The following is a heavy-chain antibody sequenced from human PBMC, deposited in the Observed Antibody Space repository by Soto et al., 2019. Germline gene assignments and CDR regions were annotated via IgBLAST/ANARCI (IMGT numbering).Heavy chain of an antibody. CDR2: IYSGGST. V-gene: IGHV3-53*01. CDR3: ARGEGNNWYYYLAN. D-gene: IGHD6-13*01. CDR1: GFTVGSHY. J-gene: IGHJ4*02. Sequence: DVQVVESGGGLIQPGGSLRLSCAASGFTVGSHYMTWIRQAPGKGLEWVSLIYSGGSTFYADSVKDRFTISRDNSKNTLYLQMNSLRVDDTALYYCARGEGNNWYYYLANWGQGTLVTVSS.